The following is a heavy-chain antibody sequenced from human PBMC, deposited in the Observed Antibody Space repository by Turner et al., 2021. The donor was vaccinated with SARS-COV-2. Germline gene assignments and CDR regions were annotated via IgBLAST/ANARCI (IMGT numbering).Heavy chain of an antibody. CDR2: IYSGGST. CDR1: GITVSSNY. V-gene: IGHV3-66*01. CDR3: ARDLYYYGMDV. J-gene: IGHJ6*02. Sequence: EVQLVESGGGLVKPGGSLSLSCAASGITVSSNYMSWVRQAPGKGLEWVSVIYSGGSTYYADSVKGRFTISRDNTKNTLYLQMNSLRAEDTAVYYCARDLYYYGMDVWGQGTMVTVSS.